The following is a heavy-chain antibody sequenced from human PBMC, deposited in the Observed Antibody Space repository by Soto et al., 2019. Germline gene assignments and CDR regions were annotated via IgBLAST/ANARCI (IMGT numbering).Heavy chain of an antibody. CDR2: DIPLFRTP. CDR3: ARDNDRLQLGGNYYYILDV. Sequence: QVQLVQSGAEMKEPGSSVKVSCTTSGGTFSSSAISWLRQAPGQGLEWMGGDIPLFRTPDYAQKFQGRVTIAADESTSTAYMELSSLRSEDTAVYYCARDNDRLQLGGNYYYILDVWGQGTTITVSS. CDR1: GGTFSSSA. J-gene: IGHJ6*02. D-gene: IGHD4-4*01. V-gene: IGHV1-69*12.